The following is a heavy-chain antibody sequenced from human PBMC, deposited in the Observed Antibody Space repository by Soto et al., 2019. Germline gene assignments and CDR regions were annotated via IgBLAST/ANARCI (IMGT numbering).Heavy chain of an antibody. Sequence: VQLLESGGGLVQPGGSLRLSCAASGFTFSSYAMSWVRQAPGKGLEWVSAISGSGGSTYYADSVKGRFTISRDNSKNTLYLQMNSLRAEDTAVYYCAKDSLQYQLLLFYYFDYWGQGTLVTVSS. CDR1: GFTFSSYA. D-gene: IGHD2-2*01. CDR3: AKDSLQYQLLLFYYFDY. J-gene: IGHJ4*02. V-gene: IGHV3-23*01. CDR2: ISGSGGST.